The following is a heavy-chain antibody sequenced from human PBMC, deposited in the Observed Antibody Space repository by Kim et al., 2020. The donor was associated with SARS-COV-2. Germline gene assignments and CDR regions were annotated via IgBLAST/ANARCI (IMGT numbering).Heavy chain of an antibody. Sequence: GGSLRLSCVGSGFTFSDYAMDWVRRAPGKGLEYVSATTRSGGGSFYADSVEGRFTISRDNSKNTLHLQMNSLRLEDTSMYYCVRYVRSYGAVLWGQGTPVTVSS. CDR1: GFTFSDYA. CDR2: TTRSGGGS. J-gene: IGHJ4*02. V-gene: IGHV3-64*04. CDR3: VRYVRSYGAVL. D-gene: IGHD5-18*01.